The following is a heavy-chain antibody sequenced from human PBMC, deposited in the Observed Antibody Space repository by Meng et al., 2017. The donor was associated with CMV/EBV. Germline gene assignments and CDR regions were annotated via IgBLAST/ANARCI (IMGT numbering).Heavy chain of an antibody. CDR1: GFSLSTSGVG. CDR3: ARIAAAGRFDY. V-gene: IGHV2-5*02. CDR2: IYWDDDK. Sequence: LKDSGPPMVKPKQTPTLTCTFSGFSLSTSGVGVGWIRQPPGKALEWLALIYWDDDKRYSPSLKSRLTITKDTSKNQVVLTMTNMDPVDTATYDCARIAAAGRFDYWGQGTLVTVSS. D-gene: IGHD6-13*01. J-gene: IGHJ4*02.